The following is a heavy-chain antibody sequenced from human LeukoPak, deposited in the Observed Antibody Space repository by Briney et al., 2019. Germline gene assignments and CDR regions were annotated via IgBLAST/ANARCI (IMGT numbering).Heavy chain of an antibody. CDR3: TRDPTQYLRYGYFDY. D-gene: IGHD4-11*01. Sequence: PGGSLRLSCAASRFTFSSYWTHWVRQAPGKGLLWVSRINGEGSSAYYADSVKGRFTISRDNAKNSLYLQMSSLRAEDTAVYYCTRDPTQYLRYGYFDYWGQGTLVTVSS. CDR2: INGEGSSA. V-gene: IGHV3-74*01. J-gene: IGHJ4*02. CDR1: RFTFSSYW.